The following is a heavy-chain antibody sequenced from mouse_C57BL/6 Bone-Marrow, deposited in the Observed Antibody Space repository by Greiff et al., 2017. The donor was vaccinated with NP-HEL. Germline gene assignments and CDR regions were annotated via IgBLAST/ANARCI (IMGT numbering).Heavy chain of an antibody. D-gene: IGHD2-4*01. Sequence: EVQVVESEGGLVQPGSSMKLSCTASGFTFSDYYMAWVPQVPEKGLEWVANINYDGSSTYYLDSLKSRFIISRDNAKNILYLQMSSLKSEDTATYYCAREGGLRRRTYAMDYWGQGTSVTVSS. CDR2: INYDGSST. J-gene: IGHJ4*01. CDR3: AREGGLRRRTYAMDY. V-gene: IGHV5-16*01. CDR1: GFTFSDYY.